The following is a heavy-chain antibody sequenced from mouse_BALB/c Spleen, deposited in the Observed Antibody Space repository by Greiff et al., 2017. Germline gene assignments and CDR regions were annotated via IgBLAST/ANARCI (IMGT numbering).Heavy chain of an antibody. D-gene: IGHD1-2*01. V-gene: IGHV5-17*02. Sequence: DVKLQESGGGLVQPGGSRKLSCAASGFTFSSFGMHWVRQAPEKGLEWVAYISSGSSTIYYADTVKGRFTISRDNPKNTLFLQMTSLRSEDTAMYYCARHYYGYDWYFDVWGAGTTVTVSS. CDR2: ISSGSSTI. CDR3: ARHYYGYDWYFDV. CDR1: GFTFSSFG. J-gene: IGHJ1*01.